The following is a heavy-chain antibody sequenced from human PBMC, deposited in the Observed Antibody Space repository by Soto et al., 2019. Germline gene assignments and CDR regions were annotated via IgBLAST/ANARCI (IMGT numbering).Heavy chain of an antibody. CDR1: VFTFTNYC. CDR2: IDGVGTGT. Sequence: PGGSXRLSWSASVFTFTNYCMHWFSQVPGKGLVWVSRIDGVGTGTSYSDSVRGSFTISRDNAENTLYLQMNSLRAEDTAVYYCTTAFEYWGQGTQAT. V-gene: IGHV3-74*01. CDR3: TTAFEY. J-gene: IGHJ4*02.